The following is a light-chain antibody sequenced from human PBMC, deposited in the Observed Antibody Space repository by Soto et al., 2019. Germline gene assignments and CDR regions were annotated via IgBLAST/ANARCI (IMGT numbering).Light chain of an antibody. Sequence: DIQMTQSPSTLSTSVGARVTITSRASQSVSYWLAWYQQKPGKAPNLLIYDGSTLASGVPPRFSGGGFGTEFTLNISSLQPDDSAIYYCQHYNTYSKAFGPGTKVDIK. J-gene: IGKJ3*01. V-gene: IGKV1-5*01. CDR2: DGS. CDR3: QHYNTYSKA. CDR1: QSVSYW.